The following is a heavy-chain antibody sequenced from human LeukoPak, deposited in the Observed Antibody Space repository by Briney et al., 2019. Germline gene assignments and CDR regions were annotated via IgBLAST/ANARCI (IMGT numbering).Heavy chain of an antibody. J-gene: IGHJ4*02. Sequence: ASVKVSCKASGYTFTGYYMHWVRQAPGQGLEWMGWINPNSGGTNYAQKFQGRVTMTRDTSISTAYMELSRLRSDDTAAYYCARGYSGYGDYFDYWGQGTLVTVSS. V-gene: IGHV1-2*02. CDR1: GYTFTGYY. CDR3: ARGYSGYGDYFDY. CDR2: INPNSGGT. D-gene: IGHD5-12*01.